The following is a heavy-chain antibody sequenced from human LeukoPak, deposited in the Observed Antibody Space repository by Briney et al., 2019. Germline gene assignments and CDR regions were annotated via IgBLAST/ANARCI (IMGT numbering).Heavy chain of an antibody. CDR1: GFTFSDYY. CDR3: ARRLPTGGFLDY. J-gene: IGHJ4*02. V-gene: IGHV3-11*06. D-gene: IGHD2-21*01. CDR2: ISSSSSYT. Sequence: SGGSLRLSCAASGFTFSDYYMSWIRQAPGKGLEWVSYISSSSSYTNYADSVKGRFTISRDNAKNSLYLQMNSLRAEDTAVYYCARRLPTGGFLDYWGQGTLSPSPQ.